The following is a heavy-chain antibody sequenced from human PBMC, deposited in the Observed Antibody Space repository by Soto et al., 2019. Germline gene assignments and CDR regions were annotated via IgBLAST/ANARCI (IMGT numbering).Heavy chain of an antibody. CDR3: ARDVVDILTGSMAAFDY. D-gene: IGHD3-9*01. Sequence: SQTLSLTCAISGDSVPSNSAAWNWIRQPPSRGLEWLGRTYYRSKWYNDYAVSVKSRITINPDTSKNQFSLQLNSVTPEDTAAYYCARDVVDILTGSMAAFDYWGQGTLVTVSS. CDR2: TYYRSKWYN. J-gene: IGHJ4*02. CDR1: GDSVPSNSAA. V-gene: IGHV6-1*01.